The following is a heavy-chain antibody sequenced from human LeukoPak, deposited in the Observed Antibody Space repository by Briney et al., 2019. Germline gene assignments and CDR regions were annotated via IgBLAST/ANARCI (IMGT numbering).Heavy chain of an antibody. CDR2: ISGSGGST. V-gene: IGHV3-23*01. CDR3: ARDRDSGDDAFDI. Sequence: GSLRLSCAASGFTFSSYAMSWVRQAPGKGLEWVSGISGSGGSTYYADSVKGRFTISRDNSKNTLYLQMNSLRAEDTAVYYCARDRDSGDDAFDIWGQGTMVTVSS. J-gene: IGHJ3*02. D-gene: IGHD3-10*01. CDR1: GFTFSSYA.